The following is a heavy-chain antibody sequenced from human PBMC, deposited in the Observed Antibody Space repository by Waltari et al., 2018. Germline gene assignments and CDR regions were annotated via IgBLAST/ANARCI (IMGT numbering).Heavy chain of an antibody. Sequence: QVQLVESGGGVVQPGRSLRLSCAASGFTFSSYGMHGVRQAPGKGLEWVAVISYDGSNKYYADSVKGRFTISRDNSKNTLYLQMNSLRAEDTAVYYCAKTMVQGSGLYYFDYWGQGTLVTVSS. CDR2: ISYDGSNK. J-gene: IGHJ4*02. D-gene: IGHD3-10*01. CDR3: AKTMVQGSGLYYFDY. V-gene: IGHV3-30*18. CDR1: GFTFSSYG.